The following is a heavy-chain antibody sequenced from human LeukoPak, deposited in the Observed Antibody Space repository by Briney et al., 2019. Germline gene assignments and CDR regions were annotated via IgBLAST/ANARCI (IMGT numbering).Heavy chain of an antibody. V-gene: IGHV4-34*01. CDR1: GGSFSGYY. CDR2: INHSGST. J-gene: IGHJ4*02. D-gene: IGHD2-2*01. CDR3: ARDLGYCSSTSRTDY. Sequence: SETLSLTCAVYGGSFSGYYWSWIRQPPGKGLEWIGEINHSGSTNYNPSLKSRVTISVDTSKNQFSLKLSSVTAADTAVYYCARDLGYCSSTSRTDYWGQGTLVTVSS.